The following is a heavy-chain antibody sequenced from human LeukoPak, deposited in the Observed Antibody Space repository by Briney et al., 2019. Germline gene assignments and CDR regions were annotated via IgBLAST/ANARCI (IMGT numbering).Heavy chain of an antibody. CDR2: IYYSGST. Sequence: KASETLSLTCTVSGGSISSSSYYWGWIRQPPGKGLEWIGSIYYSGSTYYNPSLKSRVTISVDTSKNQFSLKLSSVTAADTAVYYCARDNSYDSSGYYDYWGQGTLVTVSS. CDR1: GGSISSSSYY. J-gene: IGHJ4*02. V-gene: IGHV4-39*07. D-gene: IGHD3-22*01. CDR3: ARDNSYDSSGYYDY.